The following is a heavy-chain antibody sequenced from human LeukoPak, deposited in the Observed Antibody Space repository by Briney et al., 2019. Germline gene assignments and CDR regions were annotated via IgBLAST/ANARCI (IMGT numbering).Heavy chain of an antibody. Sequence: AGGSLRLSCAASGFTFSDYYMSWIRQAPGKGLERVAYITSSGDDIYYADSVKGRFTISRDNAKNALFLRMSSLRVEDTATYYCASDIVATSGDFWGQGTLVSVSS. CDR1: GFTFSDYY. CDR2: ITSSGDDI. J-gene: IGHJ4*02. V-gene: IGHV3-11*01. CDR3: ASDIVATSGDF. D-gene: IGHD5-12*01.